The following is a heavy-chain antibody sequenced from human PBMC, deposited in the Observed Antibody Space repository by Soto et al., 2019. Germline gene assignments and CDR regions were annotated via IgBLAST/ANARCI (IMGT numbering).Heavy chain of an antibody. Sequence: SVKVSCKASGGTFSSYALSWVRQAPGQGLVWIGGIIPIFGTANYAQKFQGRVTITSDDSMSTPYMELSSPRSHDTAVDYCARELSGYCSSTSCQAAWFAPWGRG. J-gene: IGHJ5*02. CDR1: GGTFSSYA. CDR3: ARELSGYCSSTSCQAAWFAP. V-gene: IGHV1-69*13. D-gene: IGHD2-2*03. CDR2: IIPIFGTA.